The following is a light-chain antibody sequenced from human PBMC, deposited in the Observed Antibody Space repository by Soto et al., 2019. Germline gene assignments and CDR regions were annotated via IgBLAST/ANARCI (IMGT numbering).Light chain of an antibody. CDR1: RSVNTQ. V-gene: IGKV1-5*03. CDR2: KAS. CDR3: QQYQSLWT. Sequence: DIQMTQSPSTLSASVGDRVTITCRASRSVNTQLAWYQQKPGKAPKLLISKASNLESGVPLSLNGSGSGTEFTLTINSLQPDDFATYYCQQYQSLWTFGQGTKVEVK. J-gene: IGKJ1*01.